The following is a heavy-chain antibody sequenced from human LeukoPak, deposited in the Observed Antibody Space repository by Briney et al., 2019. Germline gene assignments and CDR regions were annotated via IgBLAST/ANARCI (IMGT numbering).Heavy chain of an antibody. V-gene: IGHV3-7*01. D-gene: IGHD1-26*01. J-gene: IGHJ4*02. CDR3: AREPIVGATGDYFDY. CDR1: GFTFSSYW. Sequence: GGSLRLSCAASGFTFSSYWMSWVRQAPGKGLEWVANIKQDGSEKYYVDSVKGRFTISRDNAKNSLYLQMNSLRAEDTAVYYCAREPIVGATGDYFDYWGQGTLVTVSS. CDR2: IKQDGSEK.